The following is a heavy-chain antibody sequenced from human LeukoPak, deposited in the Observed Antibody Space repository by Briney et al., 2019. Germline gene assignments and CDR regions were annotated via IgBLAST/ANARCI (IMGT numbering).Heavy chain of an antibody. CDR1: GFTFDDYA. Sequence: GGSLRLSCAASGFTFDDYAMHWVRHAPGKGLEWVSGISWNSGSIGYADSVKGRFTISRDNAKNSLYLQMNSLRAEDTALYYCAKDVTYYYDSSGYYDYWGQGTLVTVSS. J-gene: IGHJ4*02. CDR3: AKDVTYYYDSSGYYDY. V-gene: IGHV3-9*01. CDR2: ISWNSGSI. D-gene: IGHD3-22*01.